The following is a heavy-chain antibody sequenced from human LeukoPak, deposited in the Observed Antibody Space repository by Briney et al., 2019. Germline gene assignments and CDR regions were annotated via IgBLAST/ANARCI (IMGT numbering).Heavy chain of an antibody. Sequence: GGPLRLSCVASGFSVSSSYMSWVRQAPGKGLEWISVIYSGGSTYYADSVKGRFTISRDISKNTLYLQMNSLRAEDTAVYYCAKDHGSGSYSDYWGQGTLVTVSS. D-gene: IGHD1-26*01. CDR2: IYSGGST. V-gene: IGHV3-53*01. J-gene: IGHJ4*02. CDR1: GFSVSSSY. CDR3: AKDHGSGSYSDY.